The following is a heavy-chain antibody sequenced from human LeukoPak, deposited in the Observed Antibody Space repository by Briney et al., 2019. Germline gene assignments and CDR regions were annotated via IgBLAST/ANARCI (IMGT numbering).Heavy chain of an antibody. J-gene: IGHJ5*02. V-gene: IGHV1-18*01. D-gene: IGHD4-17*01. CDR1: GYPFTSYG. CDR3: ARDSDYGYNWFDP. CDR2: IAAYNGAT. Sequence: GASVKVSCKASGYPFTSYGLTWVRQTPGQGLQWMGWIAAYNGATNYAQIFQGRVTMTTDTSTSTAYMELRSLRSDDTAVYYCARDSDYGYNWFDPWGQGTLVTVSS.